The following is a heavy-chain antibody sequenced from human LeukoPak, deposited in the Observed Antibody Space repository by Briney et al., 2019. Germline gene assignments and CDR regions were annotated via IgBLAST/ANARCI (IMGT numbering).Heavy chain of an antibody. CDR2: MRTTGGDR. Sequence: GRSLRPSHPASGFTLSSHAMGWVRQAPGEGLEWVSAMRTTGGDRCYADSVKGRFTISRDNSKNTMYLQMNSLRVEDTAVYYCAKRGRDQLLCYFDYWGQGTLVTVSS. CDR1: GFTLSSHA. D-gene: IGHD2-2*01. V-gene: IGHV3-23*01. J-gene: IGHJ4*02. CDR3: AKRGRDQLLCYFDY.